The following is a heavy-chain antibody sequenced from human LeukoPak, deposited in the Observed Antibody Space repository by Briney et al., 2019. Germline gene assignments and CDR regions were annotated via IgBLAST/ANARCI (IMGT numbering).Heavy chain of an antibody. CDR1: GGTFSSYA. J-gene: IGHJ5*02. CDR3: ARGREGVRTHFPFDP. CDR2: IIPIFGTA. D-gene: IGHD3-3*02. Sequence: ASVKVSCKASGGTFSSYAISWVRQAPGQGLAWMGRIIPIFGTANYAQKFQGRVTITADKSTSTAYMELSSLRSEDTAVYYCARGREGVRTHFPFDPWGQGTLVTVSS. V-gene: IGHV1-69*06.